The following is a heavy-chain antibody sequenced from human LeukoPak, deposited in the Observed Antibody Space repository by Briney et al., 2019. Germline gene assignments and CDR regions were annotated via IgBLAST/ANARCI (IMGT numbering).Heavy chain of an antibody. CDR1: GFTFSNYW. J-gene: IGHJ4*02. Sequence: GGSLRLSCVASGFTFSNYWMSWVRQSPGKGLEWVANIKQDGSEKYYVDSVKGRFTISRDNAKNSLYLQTNSLRAEDTAVYYCARVGTRRFGELLLSFDYWGQGTLVTVSS. CDR2: IKQDGSEK. D-gene: IGHD3-10*01. V-gene: IGHV3-7*05. CDR3: ARVGTRRFGELLLSFDY.